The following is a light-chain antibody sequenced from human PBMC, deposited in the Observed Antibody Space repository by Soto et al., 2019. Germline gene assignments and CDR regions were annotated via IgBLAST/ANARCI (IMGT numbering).Light chain of an antibody. CDR3: QQYNNWPQT. CDR1: QSVSSN. V-gene: IGKV3-15*01. Sequence: EIVMTQSPATLSVSPGERATLSCRASQSVSSNLVWYQQKPGQAPRLLIYGASTRATGIPARFSGSGSGTELTLTISSLQSKDFAVYYCQQYNNWPQTFGPGTKVHIK. J-gene: IGKJ3*01. CDR2: GAS.